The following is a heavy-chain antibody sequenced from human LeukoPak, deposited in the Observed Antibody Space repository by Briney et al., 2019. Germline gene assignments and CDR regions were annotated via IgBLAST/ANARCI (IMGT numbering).Heavy chain of an antibody. CDR3: ARRNPAAVGHEVGS. CDR2: IYGSGTT. J-gene: IGHJ5*02. Sequence: KPSETLSLTCTLSGGSISNYFWTWIRQPPGKGREWIGYIYGSGTTYYNPSLESRVTISVDTSKNQFSVKLTSVNAADTAVYYCARRNPAAVGHEVGSWGQGILVSVSS. CDR1: GGSISNYF. D-gene: IGHD6-13*01. V-gene: IGHV4-59*08.